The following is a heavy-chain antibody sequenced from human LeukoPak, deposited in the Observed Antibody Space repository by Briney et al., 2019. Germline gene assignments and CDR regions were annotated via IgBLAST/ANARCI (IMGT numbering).Heavy chain of an antibody. V-gene: IGHV4-39*07. CDR3: AGRRWYLEFDY. D-gene: IGHD4-23*01. CDR1: GGSISSSSYY. Sequence: NSSETLSLTCTVSGGSISSSSYYWGWIRQPPGKGLEWIGSIYYSGSTYYNPSLKSRVTISVDTSKNQFSLKLSSVTAADTAVYYCAGRRWYLEFDYWGQGTLVTVSS. J-gene: IGHJ4*02. CDR2: IYYSGST.